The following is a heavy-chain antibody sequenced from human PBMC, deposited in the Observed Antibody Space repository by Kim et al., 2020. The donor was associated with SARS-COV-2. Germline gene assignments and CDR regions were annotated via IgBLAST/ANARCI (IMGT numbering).Heavy chain of an antibody. CDR3: ARDGQQLADYYYYYGMDV. Sequence: ASVKVSCKASGYTFTSYGISWVRQAPGQGLEWMGWISAYNGNTNYAQKLQGRVTMTTDTSTSTAYMELRSLRSDDTAVYYCARDGQQLADYYYYYGMDVWGQGTTVTVSS. CDR2: ISAYNGNT. CDR1: GYTFTSYG. V-gene: IGHV1-18*01. D-gene: IGHD6-13*01. J-gene: IGHJ6*02.